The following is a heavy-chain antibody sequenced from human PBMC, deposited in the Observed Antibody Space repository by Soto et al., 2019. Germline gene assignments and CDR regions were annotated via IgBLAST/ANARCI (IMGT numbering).Heavy chain of an antibody. CDR3: ARDPKTSGGQHWAFNYFDS. J-gene: IGHJ4*02. V-gene: IGHV3-30-3*01. CDR2: IQYDGTNK. CDR1: AFSLSISP. Sequence: PGGCLRLSCAASAFSLSISPMHCVRPAPGKWPGWVALIQYDGTNKFYADYVKGRFTISRDNSKSTLYLQVASLRPEDAAVYYCARDPKTSGGQHWAFNYFDSWGQGTLVTVSS. D-gene: IGHD7-27*01.